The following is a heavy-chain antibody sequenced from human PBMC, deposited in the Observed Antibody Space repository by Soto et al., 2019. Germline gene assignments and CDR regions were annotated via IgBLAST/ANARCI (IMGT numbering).Heavy chain of an antibody. Sequence: PGGSLRLSCAASGFTFSSYWMTWVRQAPGKGLEWVANIKEDGSDKYYVDSVKGRFTISRDNAENSLYLQMNCPRAEDTAVYYCARGGQFGTYYYYMDVWGKGTTVTVSS. D-gene: IGHD3-10*01. CDR3: ARGGQFGTYYYYMDV. V-gene: IGHV3-7*01. CDR2: IKEDGSDK. J-gene: IGHJ6*03. CDR1: GFTFSSYW.